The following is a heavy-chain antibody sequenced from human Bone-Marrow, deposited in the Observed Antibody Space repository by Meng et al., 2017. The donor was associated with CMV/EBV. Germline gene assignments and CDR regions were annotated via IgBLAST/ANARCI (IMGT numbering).Heavy chain of an antibody. J-gene: IGHJ6*02. CDR1: GFLFSNYE. Sequence: GGSLRLSCAASGFLFSNYEMHWVRQAPGKGLEWVASIRYDESNKYCADSVRGRFTISRENSKNTLYLQMNNLRAEDTALYYCATRDRELTALSGLYYYYAMDVWGQGTSVTVSS. D-gene: IGHD2-15*01. CDR3: ATRDRELTALSGLYYYYAMDV. V-gene: IGHV3-30*02. CDR2: IRYDESNK.